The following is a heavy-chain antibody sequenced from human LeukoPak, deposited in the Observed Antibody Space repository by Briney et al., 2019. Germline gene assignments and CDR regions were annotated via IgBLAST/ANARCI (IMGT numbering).Heavy chain of an antibody. V-gene: IGHV1-24*01. Sequence: ASVKVSCKVSGYTLTELSMHWVRQAPGKGLEWMGGFDPEDGETIYAQKFQCRVTMTEDTSTDTACMELSSLRSEDTAVYYCATVVVVAATRSYYFDYWGQGTLVTVSS. CDR1: GYTLTELS. CDR3: ATVVVVAATRSYYFDY. J-gene: IGHJ4*02. CDR2: FDPEDGET. D-gene: IGHD2-15*01.